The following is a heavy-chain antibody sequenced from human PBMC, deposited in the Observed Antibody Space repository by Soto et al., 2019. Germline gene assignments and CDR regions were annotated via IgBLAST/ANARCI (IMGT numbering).Heavy chain of an antibody. CDR3: ARGGPPIDY. CDR1: GYTCTDYA. D-gene: IGHD3-10*01. Sequence: QVQLVQSGAEEKKPGASVKVSCKASGYTCTDYAMHWARQAPGQRIEWMGWINAGNGNTQYSQKFQGRVTITRDTSVSTAYMELTSLRSEDTAVYYCARGGPPIDYWGQGTLVTGSS. CDR2: INAGNGNT. J-gene: IGHJ4*02. V-gene: IGHV1-3*05.